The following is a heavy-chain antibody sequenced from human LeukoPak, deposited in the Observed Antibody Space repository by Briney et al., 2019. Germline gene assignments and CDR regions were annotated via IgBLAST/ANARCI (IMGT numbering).Heavy chain of an antibody. CDR2: IYTSGST. D-gene: IGHD6-13*01. CDR3: ARSSVYRSSWLIDY. Sequence: PSETLSLTRTVSGGSISSYYWSWIRQPAGKGLEWIGRIYTSGSTNYNPSLKSRVTMSVDTSKNQFSLKLTSVTAADTAVYYCARSSVYRSSWLIDYWGQGTLVTVSS. CDR1: GGSISSYY. V-gene: IGHV4-4*07. J-gene: IGHJ4*02.